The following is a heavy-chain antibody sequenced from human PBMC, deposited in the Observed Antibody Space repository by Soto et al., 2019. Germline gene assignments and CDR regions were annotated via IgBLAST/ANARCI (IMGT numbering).Heavy chain of an antibody. D-gene: IGHD2-15*01. CDR1: GYTFTSYA. V-gene: IGHV1-3*01. CDR2: INAGNGNT. CDR3: ARILGYCSGGSCDY. Sequence: ASVKVSCKASGYTFTSYAIHWVRQAPGQRLGWMGWINAGNGNTKYSQKFQGRVTITRDTSASTAYMELSSLRSEDTALYYCARILGYCSGGSCDYWGQGTLVTVSS. J-gene: IGHJ4*02.